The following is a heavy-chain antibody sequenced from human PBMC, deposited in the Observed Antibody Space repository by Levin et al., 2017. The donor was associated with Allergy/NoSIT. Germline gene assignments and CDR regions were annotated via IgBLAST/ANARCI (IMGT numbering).Heavy chain of an antibody. D-gene: IGHD3-3*01. J-gene: IGHJ4*02. CDR1: GFTFSSYW. Sequence: GGSLRLSCAASGFTFSSYWMSWVRQAPGKGLEWVANIKEDGSEKYYVDSVKGRFTISRDNAKNSLYLQMNSLRAEDTAVYYCARRLRFFEWLPNLYYFDYWGQGNLVTVSS. CDR2: IKEDGSEK. V-gene: IGHV3-7*01. CDR3: ARRLRFFEWLPNLYYFDY.